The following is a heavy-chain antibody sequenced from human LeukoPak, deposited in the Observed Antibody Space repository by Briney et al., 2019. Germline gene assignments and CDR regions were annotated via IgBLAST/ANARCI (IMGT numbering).Heavy chain of an antibody. Sequence: GSLRLSCAASGFTFSGFSMNWVRQAPGKGLEWVSYISSSRSTIYYADSVKGRFTISRDNAKNSLYLQMNSLRAEDTAVYYCARGIRYYDILTGHVKGHDNSYYYYMDVWGQGTAVTISS. D-gene: IGHD3-9*01. V-gene: IGHV3-48*01. CDR1: GFTFSGFS. J-gene: IGHJ6*03. CDR2: ISSSRSTI. CDR3: ARGIRYYDILTGHVKGHDNSYYYYMDV.